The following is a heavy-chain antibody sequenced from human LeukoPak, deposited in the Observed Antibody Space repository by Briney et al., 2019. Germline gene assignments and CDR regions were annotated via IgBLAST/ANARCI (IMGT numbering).Heavy chain of an antibody. CDR2: IYYSGST. CDR1: GGSISSGDYY. CDR3: AREGVHCSSTSCYENFDY. V-gene: IGHV4-30-4*08. D-gene: IGHD2-2*01. Sequence: SETLSLTCTVSGGSISSGDYYWSWIRQPPGKGLEWIGYIYYSGSTYYNPSLKSRVTISVDTSKNQFSLKLSSVTAADTAMYYCAREGVHCSSTSCYENFDYWGQGTLLTVSS. J-gene: IGHJ4*02.